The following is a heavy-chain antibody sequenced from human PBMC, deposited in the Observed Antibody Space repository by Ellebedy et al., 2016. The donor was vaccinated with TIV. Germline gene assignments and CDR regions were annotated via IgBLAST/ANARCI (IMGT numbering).Heavy chain of an antibody. D-gene: IGHD1-26*01. CDR2: ITSSSNTI. CDR3: ARSGEHDS. Sequence: GESLKISCAASGFTFSSYSMNWVRQAPGKGLEWVSYITSSSNTIYYADSVKGRFTISRDKAKNSLYLQMNSLRAEDTAVYYCARSGEHDSWGQGTLVTVSS. J-gene: IGHJ4*02. V-gene: IGHV3-48*01. CDR1: GFTFSSYS.